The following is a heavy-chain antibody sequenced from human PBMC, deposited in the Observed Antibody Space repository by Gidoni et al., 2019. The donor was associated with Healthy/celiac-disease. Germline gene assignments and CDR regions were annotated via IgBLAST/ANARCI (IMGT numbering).Heavy chain of an antibody. CDR2: ISSSSSYI. D-gene: IGHD6-13*01. CDR1: GFTFSSYS. CDR3: ARDVLPGSAAAGTFDY. Sequence: EVQLVESGGGLVKPGGSLRLSCAASGFTFSSYSMNWVRQAPGKGLEWVSSISSSSSYIYYADSVKGRFTISRDNAKNSLYLQMNSLRAEDTAVYYCARDVLPGSAAAGTFDYWGQGTLVTVSS. J-gene: IGHJ4*02. V-gene: IGHV3-21*01.